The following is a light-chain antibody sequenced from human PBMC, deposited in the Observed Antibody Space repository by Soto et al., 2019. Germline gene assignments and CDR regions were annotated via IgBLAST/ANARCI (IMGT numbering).Light chain of an antibody. V-gene: IGKV1-39*01. CDR1: QSISSY. J-gene: IGKJ1*01. CDR3: LQDYNYPWT. Sequence: DIQMTQSPSSLSASVGDRVTITCRPSQSISSYLNWYQQKPGEAPKLLIYAASSLQSGVPSRFSGSGSGTDFTLTISSLQPEDFATYYCLQDYNYPWTFGQGTKVDIK. CDR2: AAS.